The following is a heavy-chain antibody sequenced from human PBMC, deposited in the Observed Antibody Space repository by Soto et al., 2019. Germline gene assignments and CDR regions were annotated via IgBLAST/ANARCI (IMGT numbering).Heavy chain of an antibody. CDR1: GYTFTSGA. D-gene: IGHD3-22*01. CDR2: INAGNGNT. CDR3: ARVTDYFDTIGYSREYFQH. Sequence: GASVKVSCKASGYTFTSGAMHGLRPAAGRRPGWVGWINAGNGNTKYSQKFQGRVTITRDISASTVYMEMSSLRSEDTAVYFCARVTDYFDTIGYSREYFQHWGQGTPVTVSS. J-gene: IGHJ1*01. V-gene: IGHV1-3*01.